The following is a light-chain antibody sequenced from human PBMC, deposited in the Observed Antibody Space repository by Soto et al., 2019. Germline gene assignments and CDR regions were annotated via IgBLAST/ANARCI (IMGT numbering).Light chain of an antibody. CDR1: SSDVWSYNL. Sequence: QSALTQPASVSGSPGQSITISCTGTSSDVWSYNLVSWYQQHPGKAPKLMIYEVSKRPSGVSNRFSGSKSGNTASLTISGLQAEDEADYYCCSYAGSSTFLYVFGTGTKVTVL. J-gene: IGLJ1*01. CDR3: CSYAGSSTFLYV. CDR2: EVS. V-gene: IGLV2-23*02.